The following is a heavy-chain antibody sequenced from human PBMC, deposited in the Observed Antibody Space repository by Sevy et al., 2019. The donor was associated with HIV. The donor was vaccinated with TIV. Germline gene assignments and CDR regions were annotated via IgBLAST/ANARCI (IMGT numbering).Heavy chain of an antibody. V-gene: IGHV3-30-3*01. CDR3: ARGGWDIVVVPAAFDI. CDR2: ISFDGSNK. CDR1: GFTFSGYT. D-gene: IGHD2-2*01. Sequence: GESLKVSCAASGFTFSGYTLHWVRQAPGKGLEWVAVISFDGSNKYYVDSVKGRFTISRDNSKNTLYLQMNSLRPEDTAVYYCARGGWDIVVVPAAFDIWGQGTMVTVS. J-gene: IGHJ3*02.